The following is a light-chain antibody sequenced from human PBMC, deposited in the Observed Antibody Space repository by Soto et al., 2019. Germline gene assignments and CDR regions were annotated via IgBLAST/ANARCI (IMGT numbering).Light chain of an antibody. J-gene: IGKJ3*01. CDR1: QSISTY. CDR3: QETYSVPFFS. Sequence: DIRLTQSPSSLSASVGDRVTITCRARQSISTYLNWFQQKPGQAPKLLIYAASSLQSGVPSRFSGSGSGTDFTLTISNLQPQDFATYYCQETYSVPFFSFGPGTKVDIK. V-gene: IGKV1-39*01. CDR2: AAS.